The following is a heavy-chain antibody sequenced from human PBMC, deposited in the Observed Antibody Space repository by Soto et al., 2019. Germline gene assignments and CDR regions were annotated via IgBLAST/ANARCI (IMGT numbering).Heavy chain of an antibody. CDR2: MYHSGST. Sequence: PSETLSLTCAVSGGSISSGGYSWSWIRQPPGKGLEWIGYMYHSGSTYYNPSLKSRVTISIDRSKNQFSLKLSPVTAADTAVYYCERVSITMVGGVIMQYFQHWSQGTRSTVSS. J-gene: IGHJ1*01. CDR1: GGSISSGGYS. CDR3: ERVSITMVGGVIMQYFQH. D-gene: IGHD3-10*01. V-gene: IGHV4-30-2*01.